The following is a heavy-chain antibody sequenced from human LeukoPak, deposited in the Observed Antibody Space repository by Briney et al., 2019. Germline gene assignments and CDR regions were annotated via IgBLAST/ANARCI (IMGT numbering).Heavy chain of an antibody. J-gene: IGHJ4*02. Sequence: PGGSLRLSCAASGFTFTVYWMSWVRQAPGKGLEWLANINKEGSDQYYVDSVKGRFTISRDNAKNSLYLQMNSLRAEDTALYYCARRYDILTGYYVYYFDYWGQGTLVTVSS. CDR3: ARRYDILTGYYVYYFDY. D-gene: IGHD3-9*01. V-gene: IGHV3-7*05. CDR1: GFTFTVYW. CDR2: INKEGSDQ.